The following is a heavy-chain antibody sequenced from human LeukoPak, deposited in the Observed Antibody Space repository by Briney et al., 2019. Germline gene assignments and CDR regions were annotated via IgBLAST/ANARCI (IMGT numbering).Heavy chain of an antibody. CDR2: MSPSGSS. CDR3: ARGTEMTSFTGYYSFDY. CDR1: GGSFSDYY. Sequence: SETLSLTCAVYGGSFSDYYWTWIRQTPGKGLEWIGEMSPSGSSNYNPSLKSRATISVDTSNNRFSLKLTSLTAADTAVYYCARGTEMTSFTGYYSFDYWGRGSLVTVSS. J-gene: IGHJ4*02. V-gene: IGHV4-34*01. D-gene: IGHD3-9*01.